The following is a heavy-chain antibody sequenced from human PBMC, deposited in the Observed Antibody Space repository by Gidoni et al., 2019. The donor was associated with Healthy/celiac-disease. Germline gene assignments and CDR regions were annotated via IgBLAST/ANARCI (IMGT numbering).Heavy chain of an antibody. J-gene: IGHJ5*02. CDR3: ARVRPILSSSWYFGWFDP. Sequence: QVQLQQWGAGLLKPSETLSLTCAVYGGSFSGYYWSWIRQPPGKGLEWIGEINHSGSTNYNPSLKSRVTISVDTSKNQFSLKLSSVTAADTAVYYCARVRPILSSSWYFGWFDPWGQGTLVTVSS. D-gene: IGHD6-13*01. CDR1: GGSFSGYY. V-gene: IGHV4-34*01. CDR2: INHSGST.